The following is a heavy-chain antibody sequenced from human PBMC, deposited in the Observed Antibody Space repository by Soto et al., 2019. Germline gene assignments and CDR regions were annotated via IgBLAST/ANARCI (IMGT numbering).Heavy chain of an antibody. Sequence: GGSLRLSCAASGFTFSSYGMHWVRQAPGKGLEWVAVIWYDGSNKYYADSVKGRFTISRDNSKNTLYLQMNSLRAEDTAVYYCARDSSFGGSYGRVGAFDIWGQGTMVTVS. CDR2: IWYDGSNK. CDR3: ARDSSFGGSYGRVGAFDI. J-gene: IGHJ3*02. CDR1: GFTFSSYG. V-gene: IGHV3-33*01. D-gene: IGHD1-26*01.